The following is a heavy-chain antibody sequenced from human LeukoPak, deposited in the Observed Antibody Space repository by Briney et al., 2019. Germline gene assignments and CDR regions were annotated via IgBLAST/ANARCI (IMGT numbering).Heavy chain of an antibody. Sequence: GGSLRLSCAASGFTFSSYAMSWVRQAPGKGLEWASAISGSGGSTYYADSVKGRFTISRDNSKNTLYLQMNSLRAEDTAVYYCAKVSMVRGQEGAFDIWGQGTMVTVSS. CDR3: AKVSMVRGQEGAFDI. CDR2: ISGSGGST. D-gene: IGHD3-10*01. J-gene: IGHJ3*02. CDR1: GFTFSSYA. V-gene: IGHV3-23*01.